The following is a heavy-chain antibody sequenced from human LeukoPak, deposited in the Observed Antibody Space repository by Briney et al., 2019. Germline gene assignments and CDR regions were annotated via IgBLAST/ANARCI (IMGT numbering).Heavy chain of an antibody. D-gene: IGHD2-2*01. CDR3: ARYCSSTSCYAHRFDY. CDR2: ISYDGSNK. V-gene: IGHV3-30*03. J-gene: IGHJ4*02. CDR1: GLTFSSYG. Sequence: PGRSLRLSCAASGLTFSSYGMHWVRQAPGKGLEWVAVISYDGSNKYYADSVKGRFTISRDNAKNSLYLQMNSLRAEDTAVYYCARYCSSTSCYAHRFDYWGQGTLVTVSS.